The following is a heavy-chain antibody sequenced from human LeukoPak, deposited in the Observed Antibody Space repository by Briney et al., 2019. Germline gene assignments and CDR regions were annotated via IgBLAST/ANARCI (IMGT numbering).Heavy chain of an antibody. D-gene: IGHD2-15*01. CDR2: INPNSGGT. Sequence: ASVKVSCKASGYTFTGYYMHWVRQAPGQGLEWMGWINPNSGGTNYAQKFQGRVTMTRDTSISTAYMELSRLRSDDTAVCYCARSSHENGGSWIFDYWGQGTLVTVSS. V-gene: IGHV1-2*02. J-gene: IGHJ4*02. CDR1: GYTFTGYY. CDR3: ARSSHENGGSWIFDY.